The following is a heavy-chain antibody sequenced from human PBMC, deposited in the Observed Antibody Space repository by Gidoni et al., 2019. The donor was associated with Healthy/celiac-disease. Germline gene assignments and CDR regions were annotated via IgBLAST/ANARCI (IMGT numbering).Heavy chain of an antibody. CDR1: GFTFDDYA. Sequence: EVQLVESGGGLVQPGRSLRLSCAASGFTFDDYAMHWVRHAPGKGLEWVSGISWNSGSIGYADSVKGRFTISRDNAKNSLYLQMNSLRAEDTALYYCAKDMTPGTPSITIFGVVIIPGFDYWGQGTLVTVSS. J-gene: IGHJ4*02. CDR2: ISWNSGSI. CDR3: AKDMTPGTPSITIFGVVIIPGFDY. D-gene: IGHD3-3*01. V-gene: IGHV3-9*01.